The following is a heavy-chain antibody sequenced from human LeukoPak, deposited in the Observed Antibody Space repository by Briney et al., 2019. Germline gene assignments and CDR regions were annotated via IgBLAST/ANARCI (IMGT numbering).Heavy chain of an antibody. Sequence: GASVRVSCKASGYTFTSYAMNWVRQAPGQGLEGMGWINTNTGNPTYAQGFTGRFVFSLDTSVSTAYLQISSLKPEDTAVYYCARDRVLLWFGESYYFDYWGQGTLVTVSS. J-gene: IGHJ4*02. V-gene: IGHV7-4-1*02. D-gene: IGHD3-10*01. CDR3: ARDRVLLWFGESYYFDY. CDR2: INTNTGNP. CDR1: GYTFTSYA.